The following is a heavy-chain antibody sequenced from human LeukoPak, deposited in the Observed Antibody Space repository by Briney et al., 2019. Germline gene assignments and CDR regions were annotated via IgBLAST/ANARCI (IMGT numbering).Heavy chain of an antibody. V-gene: IGHV3-7*01. CDR1: GFIFSSYW. J-gene: IGHJ4*02. CDR3: ARRGNYYDCSGYYYVGFDY. Sequence: GGSLRLSCAASGFIFSSYWTSWVRQAPGKGLEWVANIKQDGSEKSYVDSVKGRFTISRDNAKNSLYLQMNSLRAEDTAIYYCARRGNYYDCSGYYYVGFDYWGQGTLVTVSS. D-gene: IGHD3-22*01. CDR2: IKQDGSEK.